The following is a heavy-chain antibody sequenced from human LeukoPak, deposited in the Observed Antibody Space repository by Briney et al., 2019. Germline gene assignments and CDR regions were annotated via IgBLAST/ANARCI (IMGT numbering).Heavy chain of an antibody. CDR3: ARVRLGRGLDY. V-gene: IGHV4-4*07. J-gene: IGHJ4*02. Sequence: SETLSLTCTVSGDSISSSYWGWIRQPAGKGLEWIGRIHTSGSTYYSPSLKSRVTMSVDTSTNQLSLKLSSVTAAGTAMYYCARVRLGRGLDYWGQGTLVTVSS. CDR2: IHTSGST. D-gene: IGHD6-19*01. CDR1: GDSISSSY.